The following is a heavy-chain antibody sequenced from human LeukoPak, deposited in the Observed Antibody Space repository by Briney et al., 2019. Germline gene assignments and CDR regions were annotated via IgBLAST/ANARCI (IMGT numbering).Heavy chain of an antibody. J-gene: IGHJ3*02. CDR1: GGSISRGSYY. CDR3: ARDSRVSDAFDI. CDR2: IYTSGST. Sequence: SQTLSLTCTVSGGSISRGSYYWSSIRQPAGKGLEWIGRIYTSGSTNYNPSLKSRVTISVDRSKNQFSLRLSSGTAADTAVYYCARDSRVSDAFDIWGQGTMVTVSS. V-gene: IGHV4-61*02. D-gene: IGHD3-10*01.